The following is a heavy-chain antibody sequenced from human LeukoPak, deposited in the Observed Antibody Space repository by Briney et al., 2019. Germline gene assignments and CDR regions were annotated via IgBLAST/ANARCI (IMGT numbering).Heavy chain of an antibody. D-gene: IGHD3-22*01. V-gene: IGHV1-18*01. J-gene: IGHJ3*02. CDR1: GYTFSSYG. Sequence: GASVKVSCNASGYTFSSYGISWVRQAPGQGLEWMGWISANNGNTYYAQKLHGRVTMTTDTSTTTAYMELGSLRSEDTAVYYCARESYDSSGSYNAFDIWGQGTMVTVSS. CDR3: ARESYDSSGSYNAFDI. CDR2: ISANNGNT.